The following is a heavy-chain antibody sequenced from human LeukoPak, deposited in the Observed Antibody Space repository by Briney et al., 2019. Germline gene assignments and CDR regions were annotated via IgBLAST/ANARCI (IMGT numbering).Heavy chain of an antibody. J-gene: IGHJ4*02. CDR1: GGSISSYY. V-gene: IGHV4-59*12. D-gene: IGHD3-22*01. CDR3: ARGGDYYDSSGPVFDY. Sequence: PSETLSLTCTVSGGSISSYYWSWIRQPPGKGLEWIGYIYYSGSTNYNPSLKSRVTISVDTSKNQFSLKLSSVTAADTAVYYCARGGDYYDSSGPVFDYWGQGTLVTVSS. CDR2: IYYSGST.